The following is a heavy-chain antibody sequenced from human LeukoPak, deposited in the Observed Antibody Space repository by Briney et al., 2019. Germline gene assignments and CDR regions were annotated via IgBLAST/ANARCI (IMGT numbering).Heavy chain of an antibody. D-gene: IGHD2-2*01. Sequence: PGGSLRLSCAVSGFTFSDYAMHWVRQAPGKGLEGVASIQSNGNEKYSSDSLKGRFTISRDNSKNTLSLQMNTVRPEDTAVFYCARGVTSWPQGPYHFDYWGQGILITVSS. V-gene: IGHV3-30*02. CDR2: IQSNGNEK. CDR3: ARGVTSWPQGPYHFDY. J-gene: IGHJ4*02. CDR1: GFTFSDYA.